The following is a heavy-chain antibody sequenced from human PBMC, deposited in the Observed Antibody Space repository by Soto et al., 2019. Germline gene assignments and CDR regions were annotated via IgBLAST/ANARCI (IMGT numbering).Heavy chain of an antibody. D-gene: IGHD2-15*01. CDR1: GGSISSSSYY. Sequence: SETLSLTCTVSGGSISSSSYYWGWIRQPPGKGLEWIGSIYYSGSTYYNPSLKSRVTISVDTSKNQFSLKLSSVTAADTAVYYCARGPGGPYYYYGMDVWGQGTTVTVSS. V-gene: IGHV4-39*01. CDR2: IYYSGST. CDR3: ARGPGGPYYYYGMDV. J-gene: IGHJ6*02.